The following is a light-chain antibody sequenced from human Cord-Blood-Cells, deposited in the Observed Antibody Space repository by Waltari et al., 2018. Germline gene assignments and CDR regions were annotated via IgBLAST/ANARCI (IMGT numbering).Light chain of an antibody. Sequence: EIVLTQSPGNRSLSPGERATLSCRASQSVSSSYLAWYQQKPGQAPRLLIYGASSRATGIPDRFSGSGSGTDFTLTISRLEPEDFAVYYCQQYGSSPMYSFGQGTKLEIK. CDR2: GAS. J-gene: IGKJ2*03. V-gene: IGKV3-20*01. CDR1: QSVSSSY. CDR3: QQYGSSPMYS.